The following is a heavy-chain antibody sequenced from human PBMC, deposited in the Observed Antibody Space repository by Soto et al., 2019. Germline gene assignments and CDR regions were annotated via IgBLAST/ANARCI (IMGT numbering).Heavy chain of an antibody. CDR2: IGSDGSKE. CDR1: GFILRNYA. J-gene: IGHJ1*01. Sequence: PGGSLRLSCAASGFILRNYAMDWVRQAPGKGLEWVAVIGSDGSKEYYADSVKGRFTISRDNSKNTLYLQMNSLRSEGTAVYYCAKDQECSTSSCYLWPPGYWGQGTLVTVS. V-gene: IGHV3-30*18. CDR3: AKDQECSTSSCYLWPPGY. D-gene: IGHD2-2*01.